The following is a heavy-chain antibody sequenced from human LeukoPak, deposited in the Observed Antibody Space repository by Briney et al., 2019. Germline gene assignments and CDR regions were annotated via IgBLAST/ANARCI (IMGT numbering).Heavy chain of an antibody. CDR1: GGSISSYY. J-gene: IGHJ2*01. V-gene: IGHV4-59*01. CDR2: IYYSGST. D-gene: IGHD5-18*01. Sequence: PSETLPLTCTVSGGSISSYYWSWFRQTPGKGPEWIGYIYYSGSTKYNPSLKSRVTISVDRSKNQFSLKLNSVTAADTAVYFCARYWGVQLWPHWYFDLWGRGSLVTVSS. CDR3: ARYWGVQLWPHWYFDL.